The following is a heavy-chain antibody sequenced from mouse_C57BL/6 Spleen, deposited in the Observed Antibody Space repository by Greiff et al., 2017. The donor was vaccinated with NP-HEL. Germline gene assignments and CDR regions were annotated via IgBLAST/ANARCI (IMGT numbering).Heavy chain of an antibody. CDR1: GYAFSSYW. CDR2: IYPGDGDT. D-gene: IGHD1-1*01. Sequence: QVQLQQSGAELVKPGASVKISCKASGYAFSSYWMNWVKQRPGKGLEWIGQIYPGDGDTNYNGKFKGKATLTADKSSSTAYMQLSSLTSEDSAVYVCAIQTSFNYYGSSYWYFDVWGTGTTVTVSS. J-gene: IGHJ1*03. V-gene: IGHV1-80*01. CDR3: AIQTSFNYYGSSYWYFDV.